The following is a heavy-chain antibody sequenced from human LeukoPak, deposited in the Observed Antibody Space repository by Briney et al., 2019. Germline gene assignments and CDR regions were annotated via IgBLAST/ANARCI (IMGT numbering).Heavy chain of an antibody. Sequence: GGSLRLSCAASGFTVSSNYMSWVRQAPGKGLEWVLVIYSGGSTYYADSVKGRFTFSRDNSKNTLYLQMNSLRAEDTAVYYCARGVGQDAFDIWGQGTMVTVSS. CDR1: GFTVSSNY. J-gene: IGHJ3*02. D-gene: IGHD1-26*01. CDR3: ARGVGQDAFDI. CDR2: IYSGGST. V-gene: IGHV3-53*01.